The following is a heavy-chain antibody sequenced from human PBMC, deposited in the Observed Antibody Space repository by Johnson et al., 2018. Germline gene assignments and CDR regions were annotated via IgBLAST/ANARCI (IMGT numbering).Heavy chain of an antibody. CDR3: ARHEINAFDF. CDR2: ISHNGRNT. Sequence: QVQLVQSGGDMVQPGKSLRLSCAASGFTFSSHTMHWVRQAPGKGLDWVAVISHNGRNTYLADSVQGRFTISRDNSKNILFLQMNNLTTEDTAIYFCARHEINAFDFLGQGTVVSVSS. CDR1: GFTFSSHT. D-gene: IGHD5-24*01. J-gene: IGHJ3*01. V-gene: IGHV3-30*17.